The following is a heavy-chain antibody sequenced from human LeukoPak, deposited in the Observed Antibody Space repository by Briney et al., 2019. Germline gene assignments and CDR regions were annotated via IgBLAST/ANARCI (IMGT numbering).Heavy chain of an antibody. D-gene: IGHD5-12*01. Sequence: ASVKVSCKASGYTYTGYYMHWVRQAPGQGLEWMGRINPNSGGTNYAQKFQGRVTMTRDTSISTAYMELSRLRSDDTAVYYCTRDRGYDYFFDYWGQGTLVTVSS. CDR3: TRDRGYDYFFDY. J-gene: IGHJ4*02. CDR1: GYTYTGYY. CDR2: INPNSGGT. V-gene: IGHV1-2*06.